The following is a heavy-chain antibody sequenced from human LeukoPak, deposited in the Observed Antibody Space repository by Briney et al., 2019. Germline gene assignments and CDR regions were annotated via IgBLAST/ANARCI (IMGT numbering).Heavy chain of an antibody. CDR1: GGSISGHF. V-gene: IGHV4-59*11. CDR3: AKVGYGSGTWGWFDP. J-gene: IGHJ5*02. CDR2: IYYSGTT. D-gene: IGHD3-10*01. Sequence: NASETLSLTCSVSGGSISGHFWSWIRQSPGKGLEYIGNIYYSGTTDYNPSLRSRVSISIDTSKNQFFLNLTSVTAADTAIYYCAKVGYGSGTWGWFDPWGQGTLVTVSS.